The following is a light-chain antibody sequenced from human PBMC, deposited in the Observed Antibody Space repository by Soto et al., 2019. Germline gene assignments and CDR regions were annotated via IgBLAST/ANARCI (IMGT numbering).Light chain of an antibody. V-gene: IGLV1-47*01. CDR2: GNN. CDR3: AAWDGRLSGLV. Sequence: QSVLTQPPSASGTPGQRVTISCSGSSSSIGSNYIYWYQQLPGTAPKLLIYGNNQRPSGVPDRVSGSKSGTSGSLAISGLRSEAEAYYYCAAWDGRLSGLVFGGGTELTV. J-gene: IGLJ3*02. CDR1: SSSIGSNY.